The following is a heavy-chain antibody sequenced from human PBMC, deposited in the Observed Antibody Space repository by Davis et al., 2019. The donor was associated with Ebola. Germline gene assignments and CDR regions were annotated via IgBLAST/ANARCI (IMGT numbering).Heavy chain of an antibody. CDR1: GFTFSSYA. V-gene: IGHV3-30-3*01. CDR3: ARDQSRQQLLNYGMDV. J-gene: IGHJ6*02. CDR2: ISYDGSNK. D-gene: IGHD6-13*01. Sequence: PGGSLRLSCAASGFTFSSYAMHWVRQAPGKGLEWVAVISYDGSNKYYADSVKGRFTIPRDNSKNTLYLQMNSLRAEDTAVYYCARDQSRQQLLNYGMDVWGQGTTVTVSS.